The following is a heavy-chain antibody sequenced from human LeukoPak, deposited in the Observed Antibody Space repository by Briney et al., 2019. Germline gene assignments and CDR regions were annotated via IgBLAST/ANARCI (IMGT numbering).Heavy chain of an antibody. Sequence: QAGGSLRLSCAASGFTFSSYGMHWVRQAPGKGLEWVALISYDGSNKYYADSVKGRFTISRDNSKNTLYLQMNSLRAEDTAVYFCARSPPRSPHDLFDYWGQGTLVTVSS. J-gene: IGHJ4*02. CDR1: GFTFSSYG. D-gene: IGHD1-1*01. V-gene: IGHV3-30*03. CDR3: ARSPPRSPHDLFDY. CDR2: ISYDGSNK.